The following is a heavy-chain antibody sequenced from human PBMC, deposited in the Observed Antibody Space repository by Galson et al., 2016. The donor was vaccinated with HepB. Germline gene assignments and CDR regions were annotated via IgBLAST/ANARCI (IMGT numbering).Heavy chain of an antibody. CDR3: AREYYGRLEQ. D-gene: IGHD3-16*01. J-gene: IGHJ4*02. CDR2: ISQTSPTT. Sequence: SLRLSCAASGFTFSNYGMSWVRLAPGRGLEWISFISQTSPTTYYADSLRGRFTTSRDNAKNSLYLQMNSLRDEDTAVYFCAREYYGRLEQWGQGTLVTVSS. CDR1: GFTFSNYG. V-gene: IGHV3-48*02.